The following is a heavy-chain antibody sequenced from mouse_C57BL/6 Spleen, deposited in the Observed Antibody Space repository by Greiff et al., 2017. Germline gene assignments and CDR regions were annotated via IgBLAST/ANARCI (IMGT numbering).Heavy chain of an antibody. J-gene: IGHJ4*01. CDR2: ISSGSSTI. V-gene: IGHV5-17*01. CDR1: GFTFSDYG. D-gene: IGHD2-5*01. Sequence: VQLKESGGGLVKPGGSLKLSCAASGFTFSDYGMHWVRQAPEKGLEWVAYISSGSSTIYYADTVKGRFTISRDNAKHTLFLQMTSLRSEDTAMYYCASKNAYYSNYGAMDYWGQGTSVTVSS. CDR3: ASKNAYYSNYGAMDY.